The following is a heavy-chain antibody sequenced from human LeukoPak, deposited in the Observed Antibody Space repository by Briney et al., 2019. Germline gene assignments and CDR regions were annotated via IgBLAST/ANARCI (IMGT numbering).Heavy chain of an antibody. V-gene: IGHV4-31*03. CDR2: IYYSGST. J-gene: IGHJ3*02. Sequence: SETLSLTCTVSGGSISSGGYYWSWIRQHPGKGLEWIGYIYYSGSTYYNPSLKSRVTISVDTSKNQFSLKLSSVTAADTAVYYCALGYSSSLFHFSANDAFDIWGQGTMVTVSS. CDR3: ALGYSSSLFHFSANDAFDI. CDR1: GGSISSGGYY. D-gene: IGHD6-13*01.